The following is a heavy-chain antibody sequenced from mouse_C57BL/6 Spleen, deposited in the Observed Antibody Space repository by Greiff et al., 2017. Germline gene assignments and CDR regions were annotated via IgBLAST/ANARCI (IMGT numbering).Heavy chain of an antibody. D-gene: IGHD1-1*01. J-gene: IGHJ3*01. CDR3: AVVAPAY. CDR1: GYTFTDYY. Sequence: EVQLQQSGPELVKPGASVKISCKASGYTFTDYYMNWVKQSHGKSLEWIGDINPNNGGTSYNQKFKGKATLTVDKSSSTAYMELRSLTSEDSAVYYCAVVAPAYWGQGTLVTVSA. CDR2: INPNNGGT. V-gene: IGHV1-26*01.